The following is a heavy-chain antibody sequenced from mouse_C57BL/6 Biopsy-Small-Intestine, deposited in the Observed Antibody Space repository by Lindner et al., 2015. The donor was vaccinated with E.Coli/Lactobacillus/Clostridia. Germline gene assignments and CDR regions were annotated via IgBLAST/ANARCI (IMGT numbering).Heavy chain of an antibody. CDR1: GFTFSSYA. CDR3: AREFITTVVGPMDY. V-gene: IGHV5-4*01. J-gene: IGHJ4*01. Sequence: VQLQESGELSEAWRSLKLSCAASGFTFSSYAMSWVRQTPEKRLEWVATISDGGSYTYYPDNVKGRFTISRDNAKNNLYLQMSHLKSEDTAMYYCAREFITTVVGPMDYWGQGTSVTVSS. CDR2: ISDGGSYT. D-gene: IGHD1-1*01.